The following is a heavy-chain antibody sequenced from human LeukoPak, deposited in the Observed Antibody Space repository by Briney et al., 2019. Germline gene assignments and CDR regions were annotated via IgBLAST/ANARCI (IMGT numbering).Heavy chain of an antibody. CDR2: IYYTGST. V-gene: IGHV4-59*01. CDR1: GGSLSSYY. D-gene: IGHD6-19*01. J-gene: IGHJ4*02. Sequence: SETLSLTCTVSGGSLSSYYWSWIRQPPGKGLEGIGCIYYTGSTNYNPSLKSRVTISVGTSKNQFSLKLSSVTAADTAVYYCATGRAYSSVDYWGQGTLVTVSS. CDR3: ATGRAYSSVDY.